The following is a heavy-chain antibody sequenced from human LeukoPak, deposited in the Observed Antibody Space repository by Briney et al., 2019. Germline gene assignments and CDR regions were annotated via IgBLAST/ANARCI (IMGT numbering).Heavy chain of an antibody. J-gene: IGHJ5*02. Sequence: SLKLSCEASGFTFSSYAINWVRQAPGQGLEWMGGIMPNFGTTNYAHNVKGRVTITTDESTNTLYLQLSSLRSEDTAVYYCARARCSGGSCYSGYWFDRWGEGTVVSVSS. CDR1: GFTFSSYA. V-gene: IGHV1-69*05. D-gene: IGHD2-15*01. CDR2: IMPNFGTT. CDR3: ARARCSGGSCYSGYWFDR.